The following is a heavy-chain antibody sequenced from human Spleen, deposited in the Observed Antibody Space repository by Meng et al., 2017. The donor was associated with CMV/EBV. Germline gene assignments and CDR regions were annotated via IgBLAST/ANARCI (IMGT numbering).Heavy chain of an antibody. CDR1: GFTFSVYS. V-gene: IGHV3-21*06. Sequence: GGSLRLSCAASGFTFSVYSMNWVRQAPGKGLEWVSSISSSSSFIYYGDSMKGRLTISRDNAENSLYLQMNGLRAEDTAVYYCARGLGYCSSTSCYDGNWFDPWGQGTLVTVSS. CDR2: ISSSSSFI. CDR3: ARGLGYCSSTSCYDGNWFDP. J-gene: IGHJ5*02. D-gene: IGHD2-2*01.